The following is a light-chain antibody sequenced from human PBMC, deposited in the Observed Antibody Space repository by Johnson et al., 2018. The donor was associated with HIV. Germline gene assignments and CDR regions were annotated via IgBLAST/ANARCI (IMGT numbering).Light chain of an antibody. CDR3: GTWDSSLSAGP. CDR2: DNN. V-gene: IGLV1-51*01. Sequence: QSVLTQPPSVSAAPGQKVTISCSGSSSNIGRNYVSWYQQLPGTAPKLLIFDNNKRPSGIPDRFSGSKSGTSATLGITGLQQGDEADYYCGTWDSSLSAGPFGAGTKVTVL. CDR1: SSNIGRNY. J-gene: IGLJ1*01.